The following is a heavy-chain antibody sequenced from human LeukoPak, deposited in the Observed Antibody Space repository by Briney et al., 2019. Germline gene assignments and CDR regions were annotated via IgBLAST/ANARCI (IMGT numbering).Heavy chain of an antibody. V-gene: IGHV4-61*01. J-gene: IGHJ5*02. CDR1: GGSVSSGSYY. D-gene: IGHD6-6*01. CDR3: ARGSSPNWFDP. CDR2: IYYSGST. Sequence: SETLSLTCTVSGGSVSSGSYYWSWLRQPPGKGLEWIGYIYYSGSTNYNPSLKSRVTISVDTSKNQFSLELSSVTAADTAVYYCARGSSPNWFDPWGQGTLVTVSS.